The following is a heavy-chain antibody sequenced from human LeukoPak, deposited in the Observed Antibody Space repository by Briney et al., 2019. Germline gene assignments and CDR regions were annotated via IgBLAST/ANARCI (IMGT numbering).Heavy chain of an antibody. CDR3: ARGTKKTTVTTPENY. Sequence: GGSLRLSCAASGFNFANHATSWVRQTPGKGLEWVSAISGGGDITYYADSVTGRFTISRDNSKDTLYLQMNSLRAEDTAVYYCARGTKKTTVTTPENYWGQGTLVTVSS. V-gene: IGHV3-23*01. CDR2: ISGGGDIT. CDR1: GFNFANHA. D-gene: IGHD4-17*01. J-gene: IGHJ4*02.